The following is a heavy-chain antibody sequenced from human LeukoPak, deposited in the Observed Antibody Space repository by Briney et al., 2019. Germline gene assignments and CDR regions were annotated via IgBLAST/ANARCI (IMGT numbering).Heavy chain of an antibody. Sequence: GGSLRLSCAASRFTLSNYAMSWVRRAPGRGLEWVSGISGGGTRTYYVDPVKGRFTISRDNYKNTLFLQMNSLRPEDTAIYYCAKDQFDLWGRGTLVTVSS. CDR3: AKDQFDL. CDR2: ISGGGTRT. V-gene: IGHV3-23*01. CDR1: RFTLSNYA. J-gene: IGHJ2*01.